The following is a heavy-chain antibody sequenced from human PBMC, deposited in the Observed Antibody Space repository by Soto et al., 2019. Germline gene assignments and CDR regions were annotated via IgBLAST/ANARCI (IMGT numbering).Heavy chain of an antibody. CDR3: ARGYYGSGRTDYYYYGMDV. D-gene: IGHD3-10*01. CDR1: GYTFTGYY. J-gene: IGHJ6*02. Sequence: ASVKVSCKASGYTFTGYYMHWVRQAPGQGLEWMGWINPNSGGTNYAQKFQGWVTMTRDTSISTAYMELSRLRSDDTAVYYCARGYYGSGRTDYYYYGMDVWGQGTTVTVSS. V-gene: IGHV1-2*04. CDR2: INPNSGGT.